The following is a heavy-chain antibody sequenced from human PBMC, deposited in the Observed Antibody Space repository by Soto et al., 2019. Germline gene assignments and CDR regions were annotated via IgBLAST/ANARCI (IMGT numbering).Heavy chain of an antibody. D-gene: IGHD3-3*01. CDR1: GFSLTTSGVG. Sequence: QITLKESGPTVVKPTETLTLTCTFSGFSLTTSGVGVGWVRQSPGKAPEWLALIYWDDDKRYSTSLKSRLPITKDTSKNQVVLTMAHVDPADTSIYYCAHRVLRTVFGMVTTTAIDFDVWGQGTPVVFSA. CDR2: IYWDDDK. CDR3: AHRVLRTVFGMVTTTAIDFDV. J-gene: IGHJ4*02. V-gene: IGHV2-5*02.